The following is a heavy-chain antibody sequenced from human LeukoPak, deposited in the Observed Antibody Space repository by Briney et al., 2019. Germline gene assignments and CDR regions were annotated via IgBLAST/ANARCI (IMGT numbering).Heavy chain of an antibody. Sequence: PSQTLPLTCTVSGGSISSGGYYWSWIRQHPGKGLEWIGYIYYSGSTYYNPSLKSRLTISVDTSKNQFSLKLSSVTAADTAVYYCAGVFGGPHYNWFDPWGQGTLVTVSS. V-gene: IGHV4-31*03. J-gene: IGHJ5*02. CDR1: GGSISSGGYY. D-gene: IGHD3-10*01. CDR2: IYYSGST. CDR3: AGVFGGPHYNWFDP.